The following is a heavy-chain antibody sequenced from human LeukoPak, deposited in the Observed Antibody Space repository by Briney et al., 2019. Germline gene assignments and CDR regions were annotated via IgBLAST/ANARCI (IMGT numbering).Heavy chain of an antibody. D-gene: IGHD3-22*01. CDR3: AKDDSSGYYYWDY. CDR2: ISGSGGST. Sequence: GGSLRLSCAASGFTFSSYAMSWVRQAPGKGLEWVSAISGSGGSTYYADSVKGRFTISRDNSKNTRYLQMNSLRAEDTAVYYCAKDDSSGYYYWDYWGQGTLVTVSS. J-gene: IGHJ4*02. CDR1: GFTFSSYA. V-gene: IGHV3-23*01.